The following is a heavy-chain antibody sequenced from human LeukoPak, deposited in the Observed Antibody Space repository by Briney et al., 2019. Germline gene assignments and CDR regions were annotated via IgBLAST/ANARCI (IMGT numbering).Heavy chain of an antibody. Sequence: SETLFLTCAVYGGSFSGYYWSWIRQPPGKGLEWIGEINHSGSTNYNPSLKSRVTISVDTSKNQFSLKLSSVAAADTAVYYCARGFGYCSSTSCRRWWFDPWGQGTLVTVSS. CDR1: GGSFSGYY. CDR3: ARGFGYCSSTSCRRWWFDP. D-gene: IGHD2-2*01. J-gene: IGHJ5*02. CDR2: INHSGST. V-gene: IGHV4-34*01.